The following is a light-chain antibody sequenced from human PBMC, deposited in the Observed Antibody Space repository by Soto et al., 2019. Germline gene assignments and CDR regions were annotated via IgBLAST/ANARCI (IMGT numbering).Light chain of an antibody. CDR3: SSYTSSDTVL. CDR1: SSDVGGYNY. CDR2: TVS. J-gene: IGLJ2*01. V-gene: IGLV2-14*03. Sequence: QSVLTQPASVSGSPGQSITISCTGSSSDVGGYNYVSWYQHHPGKAPKLIIFTVSNHPSGISDRFSGSKSGNTASLTISGLQAEDEADYYCSSYTSSDTVLFGGGTKLTVL.